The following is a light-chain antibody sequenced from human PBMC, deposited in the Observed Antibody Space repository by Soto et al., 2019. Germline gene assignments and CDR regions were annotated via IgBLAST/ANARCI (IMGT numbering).Light chain of an antibody. V-gene: IGLV2-14*01. CDR3: SSYTSSSTHVV. CDR1: SSDVGAYNY. J-gene: IGLJ2*01. Sequence: QSALSQPASVSGSPGQSITISCTGTSSDVGAYNYVSWYQQHPGKVPKLMIYDVSNRPSGVSNRFSGSKSGNTASLTISGLQAEDEGDYYRSSYTSSSTHVVFGGGTKLTVL. CDR2: DVS.